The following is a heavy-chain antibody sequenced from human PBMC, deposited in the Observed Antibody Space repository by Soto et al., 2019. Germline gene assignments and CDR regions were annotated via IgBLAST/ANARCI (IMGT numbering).Heavy chain of an antibody. CDR2: IIPIFGTA. Sequence: SVKVSCKASGGTFSSYAISWVRQAPGQGLEWMGGIIPIFGTANYAQKFQGRVTITADESTSTAYMELSSLRSEDTAVYYCAVNGGYARGNYYYYGMDVWGQGTTVTVSS. CDR1: GGTFSSYA. D-gene: IGHD5-12*01. V-gene: IGHV1-69*13. J-gene: IGHJ6*02. CDR3: AVNGGYARGNYYYYGMDV.